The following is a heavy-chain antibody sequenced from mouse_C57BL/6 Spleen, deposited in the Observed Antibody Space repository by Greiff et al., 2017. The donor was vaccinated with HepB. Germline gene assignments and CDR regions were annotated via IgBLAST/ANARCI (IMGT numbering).Heavy chain of an antibody. CDR3: ARGGYYGSPRYFDV. CDR2: IDPSDSYT. CDR1: GYTFTSYW. D-gene: IGHD2-2*01. Sequence: VQLQQPGAELVMPEASVKLSCKASGYTFTSYWMHWVKQRPGQGLEWIGEIDPSDSYTNYNQKFKGKSTLTVDKSSSTAYMQLSSLTSEDSAVYYCARGGYYGSPRYFDVWGTGTTVTVSS. V-gene: IGHV1-69*01. J-gene: IGHJ1*03.